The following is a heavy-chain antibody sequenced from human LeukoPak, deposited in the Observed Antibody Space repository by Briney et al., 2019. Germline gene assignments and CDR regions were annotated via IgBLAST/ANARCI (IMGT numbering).Heavy chain of an antibody. CDR3: ARPRVWSDYWGYFDC. CDR1: GGSISSYY. V-gene: IGHV4-59*01. Sequence: SETLSLTCTVSGGSISSYYWSWVRQPPGKGLEWIGYIYHSGSTNYNPSLKSRVNLSVDMAKNQISLKMSSVTAADTAVYYCARPRVWSDYWGYFDCWGQGTLVTVSS. D-gene: IGHD3-3*01. CDR2: IYHSGST. J-gene: IGHJ4*02.